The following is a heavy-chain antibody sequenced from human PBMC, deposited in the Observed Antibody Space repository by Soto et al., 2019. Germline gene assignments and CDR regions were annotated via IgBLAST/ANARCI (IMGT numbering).Heavy chain of an antibody. CDR1: GGSISSSSYY. CDR2: IYYSGST. Sequence: SETLSLTCTVSGGSISSSSYYWGWIRQPPGKGLEWIGSIYYSGSTYYNPSLKSRVTISVDTSKNQFSLKLSSVTAADTAVYYCARDRAVVTPSYFQHWGQGTLVTVSS. D-gene: IGHD2-21*02. CDR3: ARDRAVVTPSYFQH. V-gene: IGHV4-39*07. J-gene: IGHJ1*01.